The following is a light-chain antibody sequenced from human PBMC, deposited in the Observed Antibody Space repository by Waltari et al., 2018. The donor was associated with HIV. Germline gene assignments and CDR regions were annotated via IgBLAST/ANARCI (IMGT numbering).Light chain of an antibody. CDR1: TSDFGPYNF. CDR2: QIT. J-gene: IGLJ3*02. CDR3: STHTADDTLA. V-gene: IGLV2-14*03. Sequence: QSALTQPASVSGSPGQSVTISCTGTTSDFGPYNFVSWYQQHPGNVPKVLIYQITSRPSVVPHRFSASRSGNTASLTISGLQAEDEAVYYCSTHTADDTLAFGGGTKLTVL.